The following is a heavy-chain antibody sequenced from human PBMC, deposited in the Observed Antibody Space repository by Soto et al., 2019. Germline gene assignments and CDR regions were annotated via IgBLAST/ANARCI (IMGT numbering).Heavy chain of an antibody. CDR1: GFTFSSYA. CDR3: ATGPGLRYFGGWFDP. J-gene: IGHJ5*02. D-gene: IGHD3-9*01. CDR2: ISGSGGST. V-gene: IGHV3-23*01. Sequence: EVQLFESGGGLVQPGGSLRLSCAASGFTFSSYAMSWVRQAPGKGLEWVSAISGSGGSTYYADSVKGRFTISRDNSKNTLYLQMNRLRAEDTAVYYCATGPGLRYFGGWFDPWGQGTLVTVSS.